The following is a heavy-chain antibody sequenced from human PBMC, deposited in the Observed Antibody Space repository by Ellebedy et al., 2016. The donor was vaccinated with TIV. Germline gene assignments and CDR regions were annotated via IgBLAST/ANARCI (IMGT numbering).Heavy chain of an antibody. CDR3: ARDRRYYDSSGYSDAFDI. J-gene: IGHJ3*02. CDR1: GFTFSSYG. Sequence: GESLKISCAASGFTFSSYGMHWVRQAPGKGLEWVAVIWYDGSNKYYADSVKGRFTISRDNSKTTLYLQMNSLRAEDTAVYYCARDRRYYDSSGYSDAFDIWGQGTMVTVSS. D-gene: IGHD3-22*01. CDR2: IWYDGSNK. V-gene: IGHV3-33*01.